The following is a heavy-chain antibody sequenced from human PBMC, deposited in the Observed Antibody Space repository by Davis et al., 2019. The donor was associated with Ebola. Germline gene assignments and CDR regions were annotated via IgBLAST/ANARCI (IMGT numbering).Heavy chain of an antibody. CDR3: ARDYYSYAKHQPTS. Sequence: SVKVSCKASGYTFTSYAISWVRQAPGQGLEWMGRIIPILGIANYAQKFQGRVTITADKSTSTAYMELSSLRSEDTAVYYCARDYYSYAKHQPTSWSQGTLVTVSS. J-gene: IGHJ4*02. CDR1: GYTFTSYA. V-gene: IGHV1-69*04. CDR2: IIPILGIA. D-gene: IGHD5-18*01.